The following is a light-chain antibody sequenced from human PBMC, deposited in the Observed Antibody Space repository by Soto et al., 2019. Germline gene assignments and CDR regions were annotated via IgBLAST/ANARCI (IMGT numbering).Light chain of an antibody. V-gene: IGKV2-28*01. CDR1: QSLLHSNGYNY. CDR2: LGS. Sequence: DIVMTQSPLSLPVTPGEPASISCRSSQSLLHSNGYNYLDWYLQKPGQSPQFLIYLGSNRASGVPDRFSGSGSGTDFTLKISRVEAEDVGVYYCMQALQTPYTFGQGNKLEIK. J-gene: IGKJ2*01. CDR3: MQALQTPYT.